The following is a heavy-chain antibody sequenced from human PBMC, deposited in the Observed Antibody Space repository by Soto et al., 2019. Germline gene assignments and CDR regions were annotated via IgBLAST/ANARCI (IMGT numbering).Heavy chain of an antibody. J-gene: IGHJ3*02. D-gene: IGHD6-6*01. V-gene: IGHV1-8*01. Sequence: ASVKVSCKASGYTFTSYDINWVRQATGQGLEWMGWMNPNSGNTGYAQKFQGRVTMTRNTSISTAYMELSSLRSDDTAVYYCARGQYSSSSDAFDIWGQGTMVTVSS. CDR1: GYTFTSYD. CDR2: MNPNSGNT. CDR3: ARGQYSSSSDAFDI.